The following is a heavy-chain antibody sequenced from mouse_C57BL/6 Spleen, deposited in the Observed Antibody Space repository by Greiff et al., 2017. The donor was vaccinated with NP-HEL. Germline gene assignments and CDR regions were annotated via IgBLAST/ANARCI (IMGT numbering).Heavy chain of an antibody. CDR3: AGYCNYVPPYAMDY. Sequence: VQLQQPGAELVKPGASVKLSCKASGYTFTSYWMPWVKQSPGQGLEWIGMIHPTRRSTNYNEKFKRKATLTVDKSSSTAYMQLSSLTSEYSAVYYCAGYCNYVPPYAMDYWGQGTSVTVSS. CDR2: IHPTRRST. J-gene: IGHJ4*01. D-gene: IGHD2-1*01. CDR1: GYTFTSYW. V-gene: IGHV1-64*01.